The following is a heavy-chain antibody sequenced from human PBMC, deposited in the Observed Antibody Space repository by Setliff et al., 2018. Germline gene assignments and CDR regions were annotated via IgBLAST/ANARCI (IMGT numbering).Heavy chain of an antibody. J-gene: IGHJ4*02. Sequence: PGGSLRLSCAASGFTFSSYSMNWVRQAPGKGLEWVSYISSSSSTIYYADSVKGRFTISRDNSKNTLYLQMNSLRAEDTAVYYCAKGSTYYGGNFDYWGQGTLVTVPQ. D-gene: IGHD4-17*01. V-gene: IGHV3-48*01. CDR3: AKGSTYYGGNFDY. CDR1: GFTFSSYS. CDR2: ISSSSSTI.